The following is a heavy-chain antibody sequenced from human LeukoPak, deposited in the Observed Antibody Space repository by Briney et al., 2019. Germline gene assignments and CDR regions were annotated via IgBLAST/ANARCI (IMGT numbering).Heavy chain of an antibody. V-gene: IGHV3-9*01. D-gene: IGHD6-19*01. CDR1: GFTFDDYA. CDR2: ISWNSGSI. CDR3: AKDRSAGGYYYYYGMDV. Sequence: GRSLRLSCAASGFTFDDYAMHWVRQAPGKGLEWVSGISWNSGSIGYADSVKGRFTISRDNAKNSLYLQMNSLRAEDTALYYCAKDRSAGGYYYYYGMDVWGQGTTVTVSS. J-gene: IGHJ6*02.